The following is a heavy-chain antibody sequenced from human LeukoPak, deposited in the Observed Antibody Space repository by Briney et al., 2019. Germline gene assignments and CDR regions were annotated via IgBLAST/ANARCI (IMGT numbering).Heavy chain of an antibody. CDR3: ARHYYDSSGYYPDY. CDR2: IYYSGST. J-gene: IGHJ4*02. CDR1: GGSISNSIYY. D-gene: IGHD3-22*01. Sequence: SETLSLTCTVSGGSISNSIYYWGWIRQPPGKGLEWIGSIYYSGSTYYNPSLKSRVTISVDTSKNQFSLKLSSVTAADTAVYYCARHYYDSSGYYPDYWSQGTLVTVSS. V-gene: IGHV4-39*01.